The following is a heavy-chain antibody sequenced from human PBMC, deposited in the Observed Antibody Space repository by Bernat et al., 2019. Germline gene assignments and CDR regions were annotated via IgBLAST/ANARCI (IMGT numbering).Heavy chain of an antibody. V-gene: IGHV1-2*04. Sequence: QVQLVQSGAEVKKPGASVKVSCKASGYTFTGYYMHWVRQAPGQGLEWMGWINPNSGGTNYAQKFPGWVTMTRDTSISTAYMELRRLRSDDTAVYYCARGSSGWYQALFDYWGQGTLVTVSS. CDR1: GYTFTGYY. CDR3: ARGSSGWYQALFDY. D-gene: IGHD6-19*01. J-gene: IGHJ4*02. CDR2: INPNSGGT.